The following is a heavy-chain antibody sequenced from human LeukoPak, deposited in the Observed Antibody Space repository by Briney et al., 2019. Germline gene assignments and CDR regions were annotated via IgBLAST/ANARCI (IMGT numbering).Heavy chain of an antibody. Sequence: SETLSLTCTVSGGSISSYYWSWIRQPAGKGLEWIGRIYTSGSTNYNPSLKSRVTMSVDTSKNQFSLKLSSVTAADTAVYYCARGLYCGGTSCPHPFFDYWGQGTLVTVSS. D-gene: IGHD2-2*01. CDR2: IYTSGST. CDR1: GGSISSYY. CDR3: ARGLYCGGTSCPHPFFDY. J-gene: IGHJ4*02. V-gene: IGHV4-4*07.